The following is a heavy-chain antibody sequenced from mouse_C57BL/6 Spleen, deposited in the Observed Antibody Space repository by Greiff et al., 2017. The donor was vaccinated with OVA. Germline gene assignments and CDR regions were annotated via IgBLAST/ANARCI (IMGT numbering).Heavy chain of an antibody. Sequence: QVQLQQPGAELVRPGTSVKLSCKASGYTFTSYWVHWVKQRPGQGLEWIGVIDPSDSYTNYNQKFKGKATLTVDTSSSTAYMQLSSLTSEDSAVYYCARNYYGSSYNWYFDVWGTGTTVTVSS. CDR1: GYTFTSYW. V-gene: IGHV1-59*01. CDR3: ARNYYGSSYNWYFDV. J-gene: IGHJ1*03. CDR2: IDPSDSYT. D-gene: IGHD1-1*01.